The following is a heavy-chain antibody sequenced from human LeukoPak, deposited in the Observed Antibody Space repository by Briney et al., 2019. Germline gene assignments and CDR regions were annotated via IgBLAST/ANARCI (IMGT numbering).Heavy chain of an antibody. CDR2: INHSGST. V-gene: IGHV4-34*01. CDR3: ARGSRWLQFY. CDR1: GGSFSGYY. D-gene: IGHD5-24*01. Sequence: SETLSLTCAVYGGSFSGYYWSWIRQPPGKGLEWIGEINHSGSTNYNPSLKSRVTISVDTSKNQFSLKLSSVTAADTAVYYCARGSRWLQFYWGQGTLVTVSS. J-gene: IGHJ4*02.